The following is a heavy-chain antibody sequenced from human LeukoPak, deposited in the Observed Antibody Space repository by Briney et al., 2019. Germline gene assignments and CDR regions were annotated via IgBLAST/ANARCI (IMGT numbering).Heavy chain of an antibody. Sequence: PGGSLRLSCATSAFTFSHYGMHWVRQAPGKWLEWLAVIWSDGTNTYYGDPVKGRFTISRDNFQRTVYLQMNSLRAEDTAVYYCAKDAQRGFDYSNSLDKWGQGTLVTVSS. CDR2: IWSDGTNT. V-gene: IGHV3-33*06. CDR3: AKDAQRGFDYSNSLDK. CDR1: AFTFSHYG. J-gene: IGHJ4*02. D-gene: IGHD4-11*01.